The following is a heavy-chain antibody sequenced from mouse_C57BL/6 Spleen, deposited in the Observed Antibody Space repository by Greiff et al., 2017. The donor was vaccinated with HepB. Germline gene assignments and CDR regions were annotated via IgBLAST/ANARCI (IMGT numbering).Heavy chain of an antibody. J-gene: IGHJ2*01. CDR1: GFTFSDYG. V-gene: IGHV5-17*01. CDR3: ARTEPFDY. Sequence: EVQGVESGGGLVKPGGSLKLSCAASGFTFSDYGMHWVRQAPEKGLEWVAYISSGSSTIYYADTVKGRFTISRDNAKNTLFLQMTSLRSEDTAMYYCARTEPFDYWGQGTTLTVSS. CDR2: ISSGSSTI.